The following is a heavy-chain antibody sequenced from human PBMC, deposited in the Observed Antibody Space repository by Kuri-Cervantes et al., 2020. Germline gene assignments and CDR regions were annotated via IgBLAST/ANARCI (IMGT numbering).Heavy chain of an antibody. CDR1: GGSFSGYY. CDR2: INHSGST. J-gene: IGHJ4*02. Sequence: SQTLSLTCAVYGGSFSGYYWSWIRQPPGKGLEWIGEINHSGSTNYNPSLKSRVTISVDTSKSQFSLKLSSVTAADTAVYYCARTAHDYGDYVDYWGQGTLVTVSS. CDR3: ARTAHDYGDYVDY. D-gene: IGHD4-17*01. V-gene: IGHV4-34*09.